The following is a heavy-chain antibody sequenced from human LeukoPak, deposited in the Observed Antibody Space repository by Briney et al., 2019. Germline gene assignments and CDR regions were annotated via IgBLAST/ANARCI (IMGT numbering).Heavy chain of an antibody. D-gene: IGHD3-10*01. CDR1: GFTVSGNY. J-gene: IGHJ4*02. V-gene: IGHV3-66*01. CDR2: IHRGGNT. Sequence: PGGSLRLSCAASGFTVSGNYMSWVRQAPGKGLEWLSVIHRGGNTYYADSVKGRFTISRDSYKNTVFLQMDSLRAEDTAVYYCARDPGYGLGVDYGDYWGQGTLVTVSS. CDR3: ARDPGYGLGVDYGDY.